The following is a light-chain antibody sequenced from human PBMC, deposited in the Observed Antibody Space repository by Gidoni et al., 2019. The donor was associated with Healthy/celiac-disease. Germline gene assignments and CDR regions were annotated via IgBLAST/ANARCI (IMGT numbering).Light chain of an antibody. J-gene: IGLJ2*01. CDR3: QVWDSSSDHVV. CDR1: NIGSKS. V-gene: IGLV3-21*04. Sequence: SLVLTQPPSVALAPGKTARITCGGNNIGSKSVHWYQQKPGQAPVLVIYYDSDRPSGIPERFSGSNSGNTATLTISRVEAGYEADYYCQVWDSSSDHVVFGGGTKLTVL. CDR2: YDS.